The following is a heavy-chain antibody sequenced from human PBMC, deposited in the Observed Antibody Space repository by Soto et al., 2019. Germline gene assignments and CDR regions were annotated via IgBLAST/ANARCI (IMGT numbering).Heavy chain of an antibody. CDR1: GGSMSSSNW. CDR2: AHHSGRT. Sequence: SETLSLTCTVSGGSMSSSNWSNWVRQSPGKGLEWIGEAHHSGRTNNNPPLKSRVTISVDTTKNHFSQKLTSVTAADTAVYYCARSEATGLDYWGQGTLVTVSS. D-gene: IGHD1-26*01. J-gene: IGHJ4*02. V-gene: IGHV4-4*02. CDR3: ARSEATGLDY.